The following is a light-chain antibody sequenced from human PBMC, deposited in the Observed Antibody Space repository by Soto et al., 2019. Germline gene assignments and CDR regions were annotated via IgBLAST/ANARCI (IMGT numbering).Light chain of an antibody. J-gene: IGKJ5*01. CDR1: QNIINY. CDR3: QQSYSTPIT. V-gene: IGKV1-39*01. CDR2: AAS. Sequence: DIQMTQSPSSLSASIGDIVTITCRASQNIINYLNWYQQKPGEAPKLLIYAASSLRSGVPSRFSGGGSGTDFTLTISSLQPEDFATYYCQQSYSTPITFGHGTRLEIK.